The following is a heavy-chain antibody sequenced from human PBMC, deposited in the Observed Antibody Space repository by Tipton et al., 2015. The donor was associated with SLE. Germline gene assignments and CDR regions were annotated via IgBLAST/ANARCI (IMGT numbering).Heavy chain of an antibody. CDR1: GGSFSGYY. D-gene: IGHD3-10*01. CDR2: INHSGST. CDR3: ARQLLDYYGSGPAN. Sequence: TLSLTCAVYGGSFSGYYWSWIRQPPGKGLEWIGEINHSGSTNYNPSLKSRVTISVDMSKNQFSLKLSSVTAADTAVYYCARQLLDYYGSGPANWGQGTLVTVSS. J-gene: IGHJ4*02. V-gene: IGHV4-34*01.